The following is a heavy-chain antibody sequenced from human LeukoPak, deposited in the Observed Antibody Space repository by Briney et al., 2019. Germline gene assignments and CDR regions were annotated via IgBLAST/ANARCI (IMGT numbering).Heavy chain of an antibody. D-gene: IGHD2-8*01. CDR2: IYYSGST. CDR3: ARARYHTEMTYFRTVYYFDY. J-gene: IGHJ4*02. V-gene: IGHV4-59*01. Sequence: SETLSLTCTVSGGSISSYYWSWIRQPPGKGLEWIGYIYYSGSTNYKSSLKSRVTISVDTSKNQFSLKLSSVTAADTAVYYCARARYHTEMTYFRTVYYFDYWGQGTLVTVSS. CDR1: GGSISSYY.